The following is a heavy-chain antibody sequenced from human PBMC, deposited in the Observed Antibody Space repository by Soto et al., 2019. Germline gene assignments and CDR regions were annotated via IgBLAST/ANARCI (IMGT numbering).Heavy chain of an antibody. CDR3: ARDSRIAARATAPDYYYYGMDV. CDR2: IIPIFGTA. J-gene: IGHJ6*02. V-gene: IGHV1-69*01. D-gene: IGHD6-6*01. CDR1: GGTFSSYA. Sequence: QVQLVQSGAEVKKPGSSVKVSCKASGGTFSSYAISWVRQAPGQGLEWMGGIIPIFGTANYAQKFQGRVTITADESTSTAYRELSSLRSEDTAVYYCARDSRIAARATAPDYYYYGMDVWGQGTTVTVSS.